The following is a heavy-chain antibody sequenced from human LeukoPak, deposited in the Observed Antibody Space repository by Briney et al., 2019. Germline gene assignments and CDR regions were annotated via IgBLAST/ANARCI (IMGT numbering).Heavy chain of an antibody. D-gene: IGHD6-13*01. CDR3: ARSSSAAAGILDY. J-gene: IGHJ4*02. CDR1: GFTFTTFW. CDR2: INHDGSST. V-gene: IGHV3-74*01. Sequence: GGSLRLSCATSGFTFTTFWMHWVRQAPGKGLVWVSRINHDGSSTNYVDSVKGRFTISRDNAKNTVYLQMNSLRAEDTAVYYCARSSSAAAGILDYWGQGTLVTVSS.